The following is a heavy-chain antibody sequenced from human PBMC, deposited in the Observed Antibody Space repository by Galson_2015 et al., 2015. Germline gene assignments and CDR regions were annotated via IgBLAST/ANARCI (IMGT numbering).Heavy chain of an antibody. CDR1: GFTFSTFG. D-gene: IGHD3-10*01. V-gene: IGHV3-30*03. Sequence: SLRLSCAASGFTFSTFGMHWVRQAAGKGLEWVAAMSYDGTNNYYGDSVRGRFTISRDNSKNTLYLQMNSLRAEDTAVYYCASSMVRGAISPVAYSGQATLVTVSS. J-gene: IGHJ4*02. CDR3: ASSMVRGAISPVAY. CDR2: MSYDGTNN.